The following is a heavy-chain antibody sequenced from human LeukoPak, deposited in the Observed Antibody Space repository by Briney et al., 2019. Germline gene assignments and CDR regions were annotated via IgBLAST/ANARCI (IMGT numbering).Heavy chain of an antibody. CDR3: ARGSVTKGYFYYMDV. CDR1: GFTFSSYW. J-gene: IGHJ6*03. Sequence: GGSLRLSCAASGFTFSSYWMHWVRQAPGKGLVWVSRINADGSRTNYVDSVKGRFTISRDNAKNTLYLQMNSLRADDTAVYYCARGSVTKGYFYYMDVWGKGTTVSVSS. V-gene: IGHV3-74*01. D-gene: IGHD4-17*01. CDR2: INADGSRT.